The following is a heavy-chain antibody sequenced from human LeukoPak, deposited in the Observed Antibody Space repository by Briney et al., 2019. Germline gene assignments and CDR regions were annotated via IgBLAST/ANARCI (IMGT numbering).Heavy chain of an antibody. CDR2: ISYDGSNK. J-gene: IGHJ6*02. Sequence: GGSLRLSCAASGFTFSSYGMHWVRQAPGKGLEWVAVISYDGSNKYYADSVKGRFTISRDNSKNTLYLQMNSLRVEDTAVYYCAKDLAAAGTVYYYYGMDVWGQGTTVTVSS. CDR3: AKDLAAAGTVYYYYGMDV. D-gene: IGHD6-13*01. CDR1: GFTFSSYG. V-gene: IGHV3-30*18.